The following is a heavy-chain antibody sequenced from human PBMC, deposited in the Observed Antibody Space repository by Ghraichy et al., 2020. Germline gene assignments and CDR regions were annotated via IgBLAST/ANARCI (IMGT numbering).Heavy chain of an antibody. V-gene: IGHV1-18*04. CDR2: ISAYNGNT. D-gene: IGHD3-22*01. Sequence: ASVKVSCKASGYTFTSYGISWVRQAPGQGLEWMGWISAYNGNTNYAQKLQGRVTMTTDTSTSTAYMELRSLRSDDTAVYYCARRAYYYDSSGYPGPQSFDYWGQGTLVTVSS. CDR1: GYTFTSYG. CDR3: ARRAYYYDSSGYPGPQSFDY. J-gene: IGHJ4*02.